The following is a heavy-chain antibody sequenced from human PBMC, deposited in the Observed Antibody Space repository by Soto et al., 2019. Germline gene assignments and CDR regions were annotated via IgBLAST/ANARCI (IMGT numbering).Heavy chain of an antibody. CDR2: IYYSGST. CDR3: ALAAAGNGLFDY. D-gene: IGHD6-13*01. V-gene: IGHV4-39*07. Sequence: SETLSLTCTVSGGSISNTPYYWGWIRQPPGKGLEWIGSIYYSGSTHYNPSLKSRVTISVDTSKNQLSLKLSSVTAADTAVYYCALAAAGNGLFDYWGQGTRVTVSS. J-gene: IGHJ4*02. CDR1: GGSISNTPYY.